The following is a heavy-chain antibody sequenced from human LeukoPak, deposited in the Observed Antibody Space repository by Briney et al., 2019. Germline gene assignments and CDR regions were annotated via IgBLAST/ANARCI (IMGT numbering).Heavy chain of an antibody. J-gene: IGHJ6*03. V-gene: IGHV1-18*01. CDR3: ARDRGTTDYMDV. CDR2: IGAYNGNT. CDR1: GYTFPSYG. Sequence: ASVKVSCKASGYTFPSYGISWVRQAPGQGLEWMGWIGAYNGNTNYAQKLQGRVTMTTDTSTNTAYMELRSLRSDDTAVYYCARDRGTTDYMDVWGKGTTVTVSS. D-gene: IGHD1-7*01.